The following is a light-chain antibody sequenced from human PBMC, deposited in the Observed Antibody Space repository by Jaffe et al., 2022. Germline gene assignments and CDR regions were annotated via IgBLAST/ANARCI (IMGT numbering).Light chain of an antibody. Sequence: AIQLTQSPSYLSASVGNRVTITCRASLGIRNDLGWYQQKPGKAPKLLIYAASTLLSGVPSRFSGSGSGTDFTLTISSLQPEDFATYYCLQDYTYPRTFGQGTKVEI. CDR1: LGIRND. CDR2: AAS. V-gene: IGKV1-6*01. J-gene: IGKJ1*01. CDR3: LQDYTYPRT.